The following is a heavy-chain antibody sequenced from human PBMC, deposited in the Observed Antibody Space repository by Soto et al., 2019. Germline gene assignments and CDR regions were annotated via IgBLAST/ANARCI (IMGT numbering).Heavy chain of an antibody. J-gene: IGHJ6*02. Sequence: GASVKVSCKASGGTFSSYAISWVRQAPGQGLEWMGGIIPIFGTANYAQKSQGRVTITADESTSTAYMELSSLRSEDTAVYYCARDFRGVSGIAARPTHYGMDVWGQGTTVTVSS. CDR3: ARDFRGVSGIAARPTHYGMDV. V-gene: IGHV1-69*13. D-gene: IGHD6-6*01. CDR2: IIPIFGTA. CDR1: GGTFSSYA.